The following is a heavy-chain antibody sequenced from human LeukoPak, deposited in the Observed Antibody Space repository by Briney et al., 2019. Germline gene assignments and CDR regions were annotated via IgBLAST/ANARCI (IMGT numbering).Heavy chain of an antibody. J-gene: IGHJ6*02. CDR3: ARTRLTAASMDV. D-gene: IGHD2-2*01. CDR2: INPNSGGT. V-gene: IGHV1-2*02. CDR1: GYTFSGFY. Sequence: ASVKVSCKASGYTFSGFYMHWVRQAPGQGVEWMGWINPNSGGTKYAQKFQGRVTMTRDTSISTAYMELSRLTSDDTAVYYCARTRLTAASMDVWGQGTTVTVSS.